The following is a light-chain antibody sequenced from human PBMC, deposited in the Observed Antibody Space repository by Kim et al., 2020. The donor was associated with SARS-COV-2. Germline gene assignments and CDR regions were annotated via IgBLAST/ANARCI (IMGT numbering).Light chain of an antibody. J-gene: IGLJ3*02. CDR1: NSGSKN. CDR3: QVWGSTSGV. CDR2: RDI. Sequence: SGALGQTARMTCGRKNSGSKNVHCYQQKPGQAPVGVIYRDINRPSGIPERISDSNSGNTATLTISRAQAGDEADYYCQVWGSTSGVFGGGTQLTVL. V-gene: IGLV3-9*01.